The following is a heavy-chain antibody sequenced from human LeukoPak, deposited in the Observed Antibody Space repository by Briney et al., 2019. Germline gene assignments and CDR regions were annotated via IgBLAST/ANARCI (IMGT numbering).Heavy chain of an antibody. J-gene: IGHJ4*02. CDR3: AKEGYCSSTSCQYYFDY. Sequence: GGSLRLSCAASGFTFSSYGMHWVRQAPGKGLERVAVISYDGSNKYYADSVKGRFTISRDNSKNTLYLQMNSLRAEDTAVYYCAKEGYCSSTSCQYYFDYWGQGTLVTVSS. D-gene: IGHD2-2*01. CDR2: ISYDGSNK. CDR1: GFTFSSYG. V-gene: IGHV3-30*18.